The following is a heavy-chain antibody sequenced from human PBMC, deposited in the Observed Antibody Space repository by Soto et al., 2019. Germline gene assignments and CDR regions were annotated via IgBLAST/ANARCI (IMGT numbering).Heavy chain of an antibody. V-gene: IGHV3-23*01. J-gene: IGHJ3*02. CDR1: GFICSSYD. D-gene: IGHD2-8*02. CDR2: ILVGGST. CDR3: AKATATGGGAFEI. Sequence: GGSLRLSCAVSGFICSSYDMSWVRQAPGKGLEWVSTILVGGSTHYEDSVKGRFTISRDTSKNTVYLQTNSLTAGDTAVYYCAKATATGGGAFEIYGQGTMVTVS.